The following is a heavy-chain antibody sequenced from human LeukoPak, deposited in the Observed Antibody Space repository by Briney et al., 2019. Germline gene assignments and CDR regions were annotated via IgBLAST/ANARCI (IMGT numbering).Heavy chain of an antibody. V-gene: IGHV3-15*01. Sequence: GGSLRLSCAASGFTFSNAWMSWVRQAPGKGLEWVGRIKSKTDGGTTDYAAPVKGRFTISRDNSKNTLYLQMNSLRAEDTAVYYCAKDSSVVPAFYFDYWGQGTLVTVSS. CDR1: GFTFSNAW. CDR3: AKDSSVVPAFYFDY. CDR2: IKSKTDGGTT. D-gene: IGHD2-2*01. J-gene: IGHJ4*02.